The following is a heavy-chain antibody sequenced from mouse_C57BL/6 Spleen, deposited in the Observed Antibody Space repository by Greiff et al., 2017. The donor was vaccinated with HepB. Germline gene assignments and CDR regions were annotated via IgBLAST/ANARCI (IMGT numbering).Heavy chain of an antibody. J-gene: IGHJ4*01. V-gene: IGHV1-69*01. Sequence: QVQLQQPGAELVMPGASVKLSCKASGYTFTSYWMHWVKQRPGQGLEWIGEIDPSDSYTNYNQKFKGKSTLTVDKSSSTAYMQLSSLTSEDSAVYYCARVGGLRRDYAMDYWGQGTSVTVSS. CDR3: ARVGGLRRDYAMDY. D-gene: IGHD2-4*01. CDR2: IDPSDSYT. CDR1: GYTFTSYW.